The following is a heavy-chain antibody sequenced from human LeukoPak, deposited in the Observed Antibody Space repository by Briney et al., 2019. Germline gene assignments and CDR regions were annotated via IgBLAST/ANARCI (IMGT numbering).Heavy chain of an antibody. D-gene: IGHD3-10*01. V-gene: IGHV4-34*01. CDR1: GGSFSGYY. CDR3: ARDPYGSGNFDY. CDR2: INHSGST. Sequence: SETLSLTCAVYGGSFSGYYWSWIRQPPGKGLEWIGEINHSGSTNYNPSLKSRVTISVDTSKNQFSLKLSSVTAADTAVYYCARDPYGSGNFDYWGQGTLVTVSS. J-gene: IGHJ4*02.